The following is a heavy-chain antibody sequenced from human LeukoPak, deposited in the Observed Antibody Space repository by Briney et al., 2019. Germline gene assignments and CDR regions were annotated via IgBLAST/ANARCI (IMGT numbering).Heavy chain of an antibody. V-gene: IGHV3-48*03. CDR3: ARVGQWIDY. CDR1: GFTFSSYE. J-gene: IGHJ4*02. CDR2: ISGSGTTM. Sequence: GGSLRLSCAASGFTFSSYEMNWVRQAPGKGLQWVSYISGSGTTMSHADSAKGRFTMSRDNAKNSLYLQLNSLRAEDTAVYYCARVGQWIDYWGQGTLVTVSS. D-gene: IGHD6-19*01.